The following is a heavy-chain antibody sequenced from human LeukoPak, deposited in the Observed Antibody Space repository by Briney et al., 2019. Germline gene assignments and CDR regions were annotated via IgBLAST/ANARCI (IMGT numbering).Heavy chain of an antibody. J-gene: IGHJ6*03. CDR1: GGSISSYY. D-gene: IGHD3-22*01. V-gene: IGHV4-59*01. Sequence: SETLSLTCTASGGSISSYYWSWIRQPPGKGLEWIGYIYYSGSTNYNPSLKSRVTISVDTSKNQFSLKLSSVTAADTAVYYCARAYHYYHYYYYMDVWGKGTTVTVSS. CDR3: ARAYHYYHYYYYMDV. CDR2: IYYSGST.